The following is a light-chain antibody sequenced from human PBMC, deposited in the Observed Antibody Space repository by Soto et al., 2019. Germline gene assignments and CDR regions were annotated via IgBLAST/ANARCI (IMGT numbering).Light chain of an antibody. J-gene: IGLJ1*01. CDR3: SSYTSSNTLV. Sequence: QSVLAQPASVSGSPGQSTIISCTGTSGYVGGYNYVSWYQQHPGKAPKFLIYEVDNRASGVSDRFSGSKSGNTASLTISGLQAEDEADYYCSSYTSSNTLVXGTGTKVTV. V-gene: IGLV2-14*01. CDR1: SGYVGGYNY. CDR2: EVD.